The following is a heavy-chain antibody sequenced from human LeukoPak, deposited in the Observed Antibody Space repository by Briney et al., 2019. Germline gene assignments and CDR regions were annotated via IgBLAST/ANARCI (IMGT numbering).Heavy chain of an antibody. J-gene: IGHJ4*02. CDR3: AKDTARGAARPFDY. V-gene: IGHV3-21*01. CDR2: ISSSSSYI. CDR1: GFTFSSYS. D-gene: IGHD6-6*01. Sequence: GGSLRLSCAASGFTFSSYSMNWVRQAPGKGLEWVSSISSSSSYIYYADSVKGRFTISRDNAKNSLYLQMNSLRAEDTAVYYCAKDTARGAARPFDYWGQGTLVTVSS.